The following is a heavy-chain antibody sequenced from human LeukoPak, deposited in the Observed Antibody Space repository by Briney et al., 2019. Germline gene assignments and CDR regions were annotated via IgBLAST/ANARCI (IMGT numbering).Heavy chain of an antibody. CDR2: IYHSGST. V-gene: IGHV4-4*02. CDR1: GGSISSSNW. J-gene: IGHJ4*02. CDR3: ARGETYYYDSSGGYFDY. Sequence: SGTLSLTCAVSGGSISSSNWWSWVRQPPGKGLEWIGEIYHSGSTNYNPSLKSRVTISVDKSKNQFSLKLSSVTAADTAVYYCARGETYYYDSSGGYFDYWGQGTLVTVSS. D-gene: IGHD3-22*01.